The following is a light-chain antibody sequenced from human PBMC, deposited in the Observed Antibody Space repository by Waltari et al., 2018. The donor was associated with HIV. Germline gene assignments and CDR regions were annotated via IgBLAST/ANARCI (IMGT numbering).Light chain of an antibody. Sequence: QLTQSPSFLCASVGDRVSITCRANRVVRKFFPWYQKKPGTAPKLIIYGASTLQSGVPSRFGGSGSGAQFTLTINSLQPDDFATYYCQQSDSYPLTFGQGTRL. J-gene: IGKJ5*01. CDR3: QQSDSYPLT. CDR1: RVVRKF. V-gene: IGKV1-9*01. CDR2: GAS.